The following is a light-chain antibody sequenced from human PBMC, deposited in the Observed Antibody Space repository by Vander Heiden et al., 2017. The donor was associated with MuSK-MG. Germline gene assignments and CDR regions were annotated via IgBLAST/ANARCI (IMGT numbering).Light chain of an antibody. Sequence: SYVLTQTPSVSVAPGQTARITCGENYIGSKGVHWYQQKPGQAPVVVVYEDSDRPSGIPERFSGSTSGNTATLTISRVEAGDEADYYCQVWDSNSDHVVFGGGTKLTVL. J-gene: IGLJ2*01. CDR2: EDS. CDR1: YIGSKG. V-gene: IGLV3-21*02. CDR3: QVWDSNSDHVV.